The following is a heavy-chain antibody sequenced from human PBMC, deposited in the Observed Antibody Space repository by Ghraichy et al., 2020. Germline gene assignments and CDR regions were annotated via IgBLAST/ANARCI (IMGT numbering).Heavy chain of an antibody. CDR1: GFTFSGYD. CDR2: IGTAGDT. CDR3: ARAPPGSCRGGGCFSGGMDV. V-gene: IGHV3-13*01. D-gene: IGHD2-15*01. J-gene: IGHJ6*02. Sequence: GGSLRLSCAASGFTFSGYDMHWVRQGPGKGLEWVSAIGTAGDTYYPDSVTGRFTVSRENARNSLYLQMNSLRAGDTAVYYCARAPPGSCRGGGCFSGGMDVWGQGTTVTVSS.